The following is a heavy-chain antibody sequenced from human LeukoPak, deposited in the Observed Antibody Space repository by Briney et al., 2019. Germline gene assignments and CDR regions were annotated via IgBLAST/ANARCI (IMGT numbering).Heavy chain of an antibody. V-gene: IGHV3-9*03. Sequence: GGSLRLSCAASGFTFDDYAMHWVRQAPGKGLEWVSGISWNSGSIGYADSVKGRFTTSRDNAKNSLYLQMNSLRAEDMALYYCAKDLSSSPQVAAFDIWGQGTMVTVSS. CDR1: GFTFDDYA. CDR3: AKDLSSSPQVAAFDI. J-gene: IGHJ3*02. CDR2: ISWNSGSI. D-gene: IGHD6-6*01.